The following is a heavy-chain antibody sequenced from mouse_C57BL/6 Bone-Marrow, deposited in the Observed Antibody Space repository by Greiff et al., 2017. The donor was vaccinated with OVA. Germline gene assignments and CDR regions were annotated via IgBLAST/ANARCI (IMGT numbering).Heavy chain of an antibody. Sequence: QVQLQQPGAELVKPGASVKMSCTASGYTFTSYWITWVKQRPGQGLEWIGDIYPGSGSTNYNEKFKSKATLTVDTSSSTAYMQLSSLTSEDSAVYDCARRYYGGSYWYFDVWGRGTTVTVSS. CDR3: ARRYYGGSYWYFDV. CDR1: GYTFTSYW. D-gene: IGHD1-1*01. CDR2: IYPGSGST. V-gene: IGHV1-55*01. J-gene: IGHJ1*03.